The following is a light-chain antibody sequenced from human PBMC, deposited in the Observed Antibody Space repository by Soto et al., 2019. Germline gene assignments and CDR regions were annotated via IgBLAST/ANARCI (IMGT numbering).Light chain of an antibody. Sequence: QSVLTQPASVSGSPGQSITISCTGTSSDVGAYNYVSWYQQHPGKAPKLMIYDVSNRPSGVSNRFSGSKSGNTASLTISGLQAEDAADYYCSSYTTSSTRVFGGGTKVTVL. CDR3: SSYTTSSTRV. CDR1: SSDVGAYNY. J-gene: IGLJ2*01. CDR2: DVS. V-gene: IGLV2-14*01.